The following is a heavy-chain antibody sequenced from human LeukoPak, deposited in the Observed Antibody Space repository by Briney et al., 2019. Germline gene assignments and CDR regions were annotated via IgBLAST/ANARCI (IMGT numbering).Heavy chain of an antibody. D-gene: IGHD3-10*01. CDR1: GGSISGYY. J-gene: IGHJ5*02. Sequence: PSETLSLTCTVSGGSISGYYWSWIRQPPGKGLEWIGYLYYSGSTNYNPSHKSRVTISVDTSKNQFSLKLSSVTAADTAVYYCARDEDSAYGSGSYLSWGQGTLVTVSS. V-gene: IGHV4-59*01. CDR2: LYYSGST. CDR3: ARDEDSAYGSGSYLS.